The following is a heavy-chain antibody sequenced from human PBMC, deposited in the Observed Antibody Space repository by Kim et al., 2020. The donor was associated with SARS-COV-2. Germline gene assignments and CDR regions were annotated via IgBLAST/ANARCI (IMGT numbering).Heavy chain of an antibody. D-gene: IGHD2-15*01. CDR1: GFTFSDSN. V-gene: IGHV3-48*01. CDR3: ARDRRWASDI. CDR2: ISKSKNSPTL. J-gene: IGHJ3*02. Sequence: GGSLRLSCVVSGFTFSDSNMNWVRQAPGKGLEWISYISKSKNSPTLYHADSVKGRFTISRDNARNSVYLQMTSLRAEDTAVYYCARDRRWASDIWGQGTMVTVSS.